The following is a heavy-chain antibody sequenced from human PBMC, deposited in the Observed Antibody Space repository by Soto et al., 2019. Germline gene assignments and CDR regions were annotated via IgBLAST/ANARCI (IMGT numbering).Heavy chain of an antibody. Sequence: ASVKVSCKASGGTFSSYAISWVRQAPGQGLEWMGGIIPIFGTANYAQKFQGRVTITADESTSTAYMELSSLRSEDTAVYYCARYGGSRAYYYDSSGYFDYWGQGTLVTVSS. D-gene: IGHD3-22*01. CDR1: GGTFSSYA. CDR2: IIPIFGTA. J-gene: IGHJ4*02. V-gene: IGHV1-69*13. CDR3: ARYGGSRAYYYDSSGYFDY.